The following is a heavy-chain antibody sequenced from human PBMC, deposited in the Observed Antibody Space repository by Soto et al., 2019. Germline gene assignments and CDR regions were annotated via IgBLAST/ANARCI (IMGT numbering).Heavy chain of an antibody. CDR3: ARGLVVATTPFDY. CDR2: IHYNGKT. J-gene: IGHJ4*02. CDR1: GFTFSSYE. V-gene: IGHV4-59*01. Sequence: LSCAASGFTFSSYEMSWIRQPPGKGLEWIGYIHYNGKTNQNPSLKSRVTISLDTSKNQFSLKLSSVTAADTAVYYCARGLVVATTPFDYWGQGTLVTVSS. D-gene: IGHD2-15*01.